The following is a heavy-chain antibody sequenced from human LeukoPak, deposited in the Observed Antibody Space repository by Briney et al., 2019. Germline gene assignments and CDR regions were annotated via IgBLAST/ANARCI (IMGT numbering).Heavy chain of an antibody. CDR2: ITGGGGTT. J-gene: IGHJ6*02. Sequence: QPGGSLRLSCSTSGFSFSTYAMGWVRQAPGKGLEWVSTITGGGGTTYYADSVKGRFTISRDNSKSTLYLQMISLRAEDTAVYYCARDHWVTMVRGVIPLYGLDVWGQGSTVTVSS. V-gene: IGHV3-23*01. CDR1: GFSFSTYA. D-gene: IGHD3-10*01. CDR3: ARDHWVTMVRGVIPLYGLDV.